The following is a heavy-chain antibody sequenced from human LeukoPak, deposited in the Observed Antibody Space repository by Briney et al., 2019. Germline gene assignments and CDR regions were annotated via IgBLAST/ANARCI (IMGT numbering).Heavy chain of an antibody. J-gene: IGHJ4*02. D-gene: IGHD6-19*01. Sequence: ASVKASCKASGYTFTSYYMHWVRQAPGQGLEWMGIINPSGGSTSYAQKFQGRVTMTRDTSTSTVYMELSSLRSEDTAVYYCARSPLEAAVAVMGDYWGQGTLVTVSS. CDR2: INPSGGST. CDR1: GYTFTSYY. CDR3: ARSPLEAAVAVMGDY. V-gene: IGHV1-46*01.